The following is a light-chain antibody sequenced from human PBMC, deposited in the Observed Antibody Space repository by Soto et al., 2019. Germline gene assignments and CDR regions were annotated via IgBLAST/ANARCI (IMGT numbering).Light chain of an antibody. CDR3: SSYTSINTPSSV. Sequence: QSVLTQPASVSGSPGQSITISCTGTSSDVGGYNYVSWYQQHPGKAPKLMIYDVSNRPSGVSNRFSGSKSGNTASLTISGLQAEDEADYYCSSYTSINTPSSVFGTEINVTVL. V-gene: IGLV2-14*01. J-gene: IGLJ1*01. CDR1: SSDVGGYNY. CDR2: DVS.